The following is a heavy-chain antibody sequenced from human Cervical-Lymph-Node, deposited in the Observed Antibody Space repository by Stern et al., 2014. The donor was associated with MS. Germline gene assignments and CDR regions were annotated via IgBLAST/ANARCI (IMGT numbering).Heavy chain of an antibody. Sequence: QLQLQESGPGLVKPSQTLSLTCTVSGVSISSGAYYWSWIRQHPGKGLEWIGYIYFIGSGYYNPSLERRVTISRDTSKNQFSLKLTSVTAADTAVYYCARTRRSSAEFDPWGQGTLVTVSS. CDR3: ARTRRSSAEFDP. CDR1: GVSISSGAYY. J-gene: IGHJ5*02. D-gene: IGHD2-15*01. V-gene: IGHV4-31*03. CDR2: IYFIGSG.